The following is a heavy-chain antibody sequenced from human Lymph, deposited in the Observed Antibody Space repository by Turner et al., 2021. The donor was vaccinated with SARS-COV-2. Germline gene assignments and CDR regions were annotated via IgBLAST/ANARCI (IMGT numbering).Heavy chain of an antibody. J-gene: IGHJ6*02. CDR1: GIIVSRNY. V-gene: IGHV3-53*02. Sequence: EVQLVETGGGLIQPGGSLIPSCAASGIIVSRNYMNWVRQAPGKGLEWVSVIYSGGTTYYADSVKGRFTISRDNSKNTLYLQMNSLRVEDTAVYYCARDLGTYGMDVWGQGTTVTVSS. D-gene: IGHD6-13*01. CDR2: IYSGGTT. CDR3: ARDLGTYGMDV.